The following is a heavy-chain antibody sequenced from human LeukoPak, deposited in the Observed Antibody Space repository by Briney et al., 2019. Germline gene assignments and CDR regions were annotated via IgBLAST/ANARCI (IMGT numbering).Heavy chain of an antibody. J-gene: IGHJ3*02. CDR3: ARDRHDFWHRFDAFDI. CDR2: INPSGGST. Sequence: ASVKVSCKASGYTFTSYYMHWVRQAPGQGLEWMGIINPSGGSTSYAQKLQGRVTMTRDTSTSTVYMELSSLRSEDTAVYYCARDRHDFWHRFDAFDIWGQGTMVTVSS. D-gene: IGHD3-3*01. CDR1: GYTFTSYY. V-gene: IGHV1-46*03.